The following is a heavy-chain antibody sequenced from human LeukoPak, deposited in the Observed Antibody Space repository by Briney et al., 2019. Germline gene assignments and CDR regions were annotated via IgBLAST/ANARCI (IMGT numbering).Heavy chain of an antibody. Sequence: SETLSLTCTVSGGSISSYSWSWIRQPPGKGLEWIGYIYTSGSTNYNPSLKSRVTISVDTSKNQFSLKLSSVTAADTAVYYCARRTVTDGPFDYWGQGTLVTVSS. CDR3: ARRTVTDGPFDY. D-gene: IGHD4-17*01. V-gene: IGHV4-4*09. CDR1: GGSISSYS. CDR2: IYTSGST. J-gene: IGHJ4*02.